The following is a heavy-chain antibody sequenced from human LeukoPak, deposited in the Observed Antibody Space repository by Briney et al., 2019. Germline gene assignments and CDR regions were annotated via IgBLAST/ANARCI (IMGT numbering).Heavy chain of an antibody. CDR2: IHHSGST. CDR3: ARLFSPYYYYYMDV. CDR1: GDSISSNYW. V-gene: IGHV4-4*02. J-gene: IGHJ6*03. Sequence: SETLSLTCAVSGDSISSNYWWTWVRQPPGKGLEWIGEIHHSGSTNYSPSLKSRATISVDYSRNQFSLGLSSVTAADTAVYYCARLFSPYYYYYMDVWGKGTTVTISS.